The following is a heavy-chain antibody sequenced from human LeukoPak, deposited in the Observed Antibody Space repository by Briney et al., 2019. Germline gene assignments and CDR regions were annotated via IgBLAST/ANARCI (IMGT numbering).Heavy chain of an antibody. CDR1: GYTFTSYG. CDR3: ARSGGVELLLGSSDY. CDR2: ISAYNGNT. J-gene: IGHJ4*02. D-gene: IGHD1-7*01. Sequence: ASVKVSCKASGYTFTSYGISWVRQAPGQGLEWMGWISAYNGNTNYAQKLQGRVTMTTDTSTSTAYMELRSLRSDDTAVYYCARSGGVELLLGSSDYWGQGTLVTVSS. V-gene: IGHV1-18*01.